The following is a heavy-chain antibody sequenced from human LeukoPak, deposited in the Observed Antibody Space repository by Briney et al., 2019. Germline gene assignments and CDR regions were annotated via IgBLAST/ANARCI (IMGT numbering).Heavy chain of an antibody. Sequence: GGSLRLSCAASGFTFSSSTMSWVRQAPGKGLEWISVISSGGGTIANADSAKGRFTISRDNSKNTLYLQMNSLRAEDTAVYYCAKGRGYSSSHYYYYGMDVWGQGTTVTVSS. CDR3: AKGRGYSSSHYYYYGMDV. CDR2: ISSGGGTI. V-gene: IGHV3-23*01. D-gene: IGHD6-13*01. CDR1: GFTFSSST. J-gene: IGHJ6*02.